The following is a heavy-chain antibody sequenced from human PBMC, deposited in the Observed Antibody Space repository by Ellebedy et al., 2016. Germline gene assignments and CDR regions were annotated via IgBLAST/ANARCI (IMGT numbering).Heavy chain of an antibody. Sequence: GESLKISXVASGFTVTNDYMTWVRQAPGKGLEWVSLIDSGGNTDYADSVKGRFTISRDNYRNILYLQMNSLRAEDTAVYYCATRHYGGFNIWGQGTKVTVSS. CDR1: GFTVTNDY. CDR2: IDSGGNT. J-gene: IGHJ3*02. CDR3: ATRHYGGFNI. V-gene: IGHV3-53*01. D-gene: IGHD4-23*01.